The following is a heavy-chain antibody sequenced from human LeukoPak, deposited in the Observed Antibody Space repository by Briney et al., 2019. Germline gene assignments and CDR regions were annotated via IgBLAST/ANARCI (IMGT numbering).Heavy chain of an antibody. CDR2: IYYSGGT. V-gene: IGHV4-39*07. Sequence: SETLSLTCTVSGGSISSSSHYWGWIRQPPGKGLEWIGSIYYSGGTYYNPSLKSRVTISVDTSKNQFSLKLSSVTAADTAVYYCARDSDWGSGAFDIWGQGTMVTVSS. D-gene: IGHD7-27*01. CDR3: ARDSDWGSGAFDI. J-gene: IGHJ3*02. CDR1: GGSISSSSHY.